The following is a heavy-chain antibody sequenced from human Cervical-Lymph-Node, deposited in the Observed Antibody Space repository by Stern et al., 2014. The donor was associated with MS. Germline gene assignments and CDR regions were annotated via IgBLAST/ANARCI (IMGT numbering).Heavy chain of an antibody. CDR1: GYTFTSYY. CDR2: INPSGGST. V-gene: IGHV1-46*01. CDR3: SRVAVAGTADYYYGMDV. Sequence: QMQLVESGAEVKKPGASVKVSCKTSGYTFTSYYIHWVRQAPGQGLEWMGIINPSGGSTSYAQKFQDRVTMIRDTSTSTAYLELSSLRSDDAALYYCSRVAVAGTADYYYGMDVWGQGTTVTVSS. J-gene: IGHJ6*02. D-gene: IGHD6-19*01.